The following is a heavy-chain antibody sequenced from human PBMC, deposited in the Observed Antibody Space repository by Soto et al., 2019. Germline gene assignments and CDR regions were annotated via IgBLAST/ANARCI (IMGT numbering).Heavy chain of an antibody. J-gene: IGHJ4*02. Sequence: KASETLSLTCSVSGGSISGGGYYWSWIRQHPGKGLEWIGYIYYSGSTYYNPSLKSRVTISVDTSKNQFSLKLSSVTAADTAVYYCARGSIAVAGGEDYWGQGTLVTVSS. CDR1: GGSISGGGYY. CDR3: ARGSIAVAGGEDY. D-gene: IGHD6-19*01. V-gene: IGHV4-31*03. CDR2: IYYSGST.